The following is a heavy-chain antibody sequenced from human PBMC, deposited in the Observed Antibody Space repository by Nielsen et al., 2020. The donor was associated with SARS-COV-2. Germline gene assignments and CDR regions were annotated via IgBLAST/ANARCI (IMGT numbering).Heavy chain of an antibody. CDR2: IKQDGSEK. V-gene: IGHV3-7*03. D-gene: IGHD2-8*02. J-gene: IGHJ5*02. CDR1: GFTFSSYW. Sequence: GGSLRLSCAASGFTFSSYWMSWVRQAPGKGLEWVANIKQDGSEKYYVDSVKGRFTISSDNAKNSLYLQMNSLRAEDTAVYYCARGVLGVYAGFDPWGQGTLVTVSS. CDR3: ARGVLGVYAGFDP.